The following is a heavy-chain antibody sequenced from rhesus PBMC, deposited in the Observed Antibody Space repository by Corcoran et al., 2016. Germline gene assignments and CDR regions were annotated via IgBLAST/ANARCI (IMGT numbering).Heavy chain of an antibody. J-gene: IGHJ5-2*02. CDR2: ISGSGGGA. CDR1: GVSVSSTY. Sequence: QVQLQESGPGLVKPSDPLSHTCAVSGVSVSSTYWSWIRQSPGKGLEWIGRISGSGGGADYNPSLKSRVTLSTETSKNQFSLRLTSVTAADTALYFCATLVGVPGSLDVWGRGVLVTVSS. D-gene: IGHD2-39*01. CDR3: ATLVGVPGSLDV. V-gene: IGHV4-173*01.